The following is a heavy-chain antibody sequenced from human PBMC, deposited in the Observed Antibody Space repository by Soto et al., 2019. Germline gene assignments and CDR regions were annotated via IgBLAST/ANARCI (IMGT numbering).Heavy chain of an antibody. D-gene: IGHD3-3*01. CDR1: GGSISSGGYY. J-gene: IGHJ6*02. CDR3: ARDARRRPPLLRFLEWSEEAPPYGMAV. V-gene: IGHV4-31*03. Sequence: PSETLSLTCTVSGGSISSGGYYWSWIRQHPGKGLEWIGYIYYSGSTYYNPSLKSRVTISVDTSKNQFSLKLSSVTAADTAVYYSARDARRRPPLLRFLEWSEEAPPYGMAVWGQGTTVTVSS. CDR2: IYYSGST.